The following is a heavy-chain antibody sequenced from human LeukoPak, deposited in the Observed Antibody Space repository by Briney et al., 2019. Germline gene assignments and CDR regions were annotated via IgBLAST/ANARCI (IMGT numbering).Heavy chain of an antibody. CDR3: ARMGSSSSSY. CDR1: GFTFSSYA. D-gene: IGHD6-6*01. V-gene: IGHV3-64*02. CDR2: ISSEGGST. Sequence: GGSLRLSCAASGFTFSSYAMHWVRQAPGKGLQYVSAISSEGGSTYYADSVKGRFTISRDNSKNTVYLQMGSLRVEDMAVYYCARMGSSSSSYWGQGTLVTVSS. J-gene: IGHJ4*02.